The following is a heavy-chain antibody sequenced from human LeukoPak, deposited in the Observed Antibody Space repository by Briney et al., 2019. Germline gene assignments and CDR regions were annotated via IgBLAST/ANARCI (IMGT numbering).Heavy chain of an antibody. CDR3: AKDLGSSNDY. J-gene: IGHJ4*02. Sequence: GGSLRLSCAASGFTFSSYGMHWVRQAPGKGLEWVAVISYDGSNKYYADYVKGRFTISRDNSKNTLYLQMNSLRAEDTAVYYCAKDLGSSNDYWGQGTLVTVSS. D-gene: IGHD6-13*01. V-gene: IGHV3-30*18. CDR1: GFTFSSYG. CDR2: ISYDGSNK.